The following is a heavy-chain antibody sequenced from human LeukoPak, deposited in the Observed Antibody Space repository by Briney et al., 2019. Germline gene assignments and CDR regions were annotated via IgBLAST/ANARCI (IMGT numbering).Heavy chain of an antibody. V-gene: IGHV3-21*04. CDR1: GFTFSSYS. J-gene: IGHJ3*02. Sequence: SGGSLRLSCAASGFTFSSYSMNWVRQAPGKGLEWVSSISSSSSYIYYADSVKGRFTISRDNSKNTLYLQMNSLRAEDTAVYYCATVQRVVPAAIELGAFDIWGQGTMVTVSS. CDR3: ATVQRVVPAAIELGAFDI. D-gene: IGHD2-2*02. CDR2: ISSSSSYI.